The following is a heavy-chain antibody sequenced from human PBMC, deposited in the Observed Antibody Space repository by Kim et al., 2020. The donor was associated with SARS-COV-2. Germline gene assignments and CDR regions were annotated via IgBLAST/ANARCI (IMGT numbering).Heavy chain of an antibody. CDR3: ARETVAYSYGYAPFDY. J-gene: IGHJ4*02. CDR1: GFTFSSYW. CDR2: INSDGSST. V-gene: IGHV3-74*01. Sequence: GSLRLSGAASGFTFSSYWMHWVRQAPGKGLVWVSRINSDGSSTSYADSVKGRFTISRDNAKNTLYLQMSSLRAEDTAVYYCARETVAYSYGYAPFDYWGQGTLVTVSS. D-gene: IGHD5-18*01.